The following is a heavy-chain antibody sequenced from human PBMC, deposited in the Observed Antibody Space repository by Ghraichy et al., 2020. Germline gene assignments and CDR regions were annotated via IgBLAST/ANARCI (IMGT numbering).Heavy chain of an antibody. D-gene: IGHD4/OR15-4a*01. CDR2: IYSGGST. CDR1: GFTVSSNY. Sequence: GGSLRLSCAASGFTVSSNYMSWVRQAPGKGLEWVSVIYSGGSTYYADSVKGRFTISRDNSKNTLYLQMNSLRAEDTAVYYCARGAHYYYYGMDVWGQGTTVTVSS. V-gene: IGHV3-53*01. J-gene: IGHJ6*02. CDR3: ARGAHYYYYGMDV.